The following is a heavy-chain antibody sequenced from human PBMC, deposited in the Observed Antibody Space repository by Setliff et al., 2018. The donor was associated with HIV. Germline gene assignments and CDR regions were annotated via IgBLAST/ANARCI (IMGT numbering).Heavy chain of an antibody. D-gene: IGHD1-26*01. CDR2: TSNSGNT. J-gene: IGHJ4*02. CDR1: GGSINSGTYN. V-gene: IGHV4-61*09. Sequence: LSLTCTVSGGSINSGTYNCSWIRQPAGKGLECIAYTSNSGNTNYNPSLKSRVTISVETSKNQFSLKLSSVTAADTAVYFCARKVGGDFDYWGQGTLVTVSS. CDR3: ARKVGGDFDY.